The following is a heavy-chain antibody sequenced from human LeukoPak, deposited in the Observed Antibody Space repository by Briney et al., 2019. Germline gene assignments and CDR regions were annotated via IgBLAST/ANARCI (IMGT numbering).Heavy chain of an antibody. D-gene: IGHD3-9*01. J-gene: IGHJ4*02. Sequence: GGSLRLSCAASRFTFSSYSMSWVRQAPGKGLEWVANIKEDGNEKYYVDSVRGRFTISRDNAKNSLYLYMNSLRAEDTAVYYCATSYDILIGYFGSWGQGTLVTVSS. CDR3: ATSYDILIGYFGS. CDR1: RFTFSSYS. CDR2: IKEDGNEK. V-gene: IGHV3-7*01.